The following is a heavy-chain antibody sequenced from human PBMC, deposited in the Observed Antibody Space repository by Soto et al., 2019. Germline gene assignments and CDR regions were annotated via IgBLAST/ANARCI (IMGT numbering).Heavy chain of an antibody. CDR3: AKASGSDIVVVPAAMSYYYYGMDV. V-gene: IGHV3-23*01. J-gene: IGHJ6*02. CDR2: ISGSGGST. Sequence: GGSLRLSCAASGFTFSSYAMSWVRQAPGKGLEWVSAISGSGGSTYYADSVKGRFTISRDNSKNTLYLQMNSLRAEDTAVYYCAKASGSDIVVVPAAMSYYYYGMDVWGQGTTVTVSS. D-gene: IGHD2-2*01. CDR1: GFTFSSYA.